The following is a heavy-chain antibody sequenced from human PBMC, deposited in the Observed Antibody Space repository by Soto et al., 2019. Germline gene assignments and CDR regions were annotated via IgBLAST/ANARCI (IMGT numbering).Heavy chain of an antibody. V-gene: IGHV1-18*01. CDR2: ISGYNGNT. Sequence: QVQVVQSGDEVKKPGASVKVSCKASGYTFTNYGFSWVRQAPGQGLEWMGWISGYNGNTKYAEKFQGRVTMTTDTSTSTAKMELRSLRSDDTAGYYCAREGQAPYYYYGMDVWGQGTAGTVSS. CDR1: GYTFTNYG. CDR3: AREGQAPYYYYGMDV. J-gene: IGHJ6*02.